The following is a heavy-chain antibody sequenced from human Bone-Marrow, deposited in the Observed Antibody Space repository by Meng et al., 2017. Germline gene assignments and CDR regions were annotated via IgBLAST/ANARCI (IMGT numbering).Heavy chain of an antibody. CDR1: RASLSSSHW. J-gene: IGHJ5*02. Sequence: HVQPPGAGPGVVKASGPLSLTCAVSRASLSSSHWWGWVRQPPGKGLEWIGEIYHDGGTNYTPSLKSRVTISVDTSKNQFSLKLSSMTAADTAVYYCARLGSNSGSGSIDPWGQGTLVTVSS. V-gene: IGHV4-4*02. D-gene: IGHD3-10*01. CDR3: ARLGSNSGSGSIDP. CDR2: IYHDGGT.